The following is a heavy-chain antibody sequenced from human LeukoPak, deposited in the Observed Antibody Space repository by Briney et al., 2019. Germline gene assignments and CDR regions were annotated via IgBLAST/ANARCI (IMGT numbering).Heavy chain of an antibody. CDR3: AKAACGGNRYYYMDV. V-gene: IGHV3-23*01. D-gene: IGHD2-21*01. Sequence: GGSLRLSCAASRFTFSSYVMTWVRQAPGKGLEWVSGISDSGGNTYYADSVKGRFTISRDNSKNTLYLQMNSLRAEDTAVYYCAKAACGGNRYYYMDVWGKGTTVTI. CDR1: RFTFSSYV. J-gene: IGHJ6*03. CDR2: ISDSGGNT.